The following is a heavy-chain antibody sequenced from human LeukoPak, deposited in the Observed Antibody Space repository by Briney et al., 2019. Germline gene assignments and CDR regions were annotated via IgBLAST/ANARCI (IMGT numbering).Heavy chain of an antibody. CDR2: ISSSGSTI. V-gene: IGHV3-11*01. CDR3: ARDPEYGSGSYDY. J-gene: IGHJ4*02. Sequence: GGSLRLSGAASGFTFSDYYMSWIRQAPGKGLEGVSYISSSGSTIYYADSVKGRFTISRDNSKNTLYLQMNSLRADDTAVYYCARDPEYGSGSYDYWGQGTLVIVSS. CDR1: GFTFSDYY. D-gene: IGHD3-10*01.